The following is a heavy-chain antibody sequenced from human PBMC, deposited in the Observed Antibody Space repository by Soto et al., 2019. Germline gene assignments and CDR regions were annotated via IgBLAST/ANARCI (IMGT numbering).Heavy chain of an antibody. V-gene: IGHV3-53*01. Sequence: GSLRLSCAASGFTVSSNYMSWVRQAPGKGLEWVSVIYSGGSTYYADSVKGRFTISRDNSKNTLYLQMNSLRAEDTAVYYCARDGYCSGGSCSYYYGMDVWGQGTTVTVSS. CDR1: GFTVSSNY. CDR3: ARDGYCSGGSCSYYYGMDV. CDR2: IYSGGST. D-gene: IGHD2-15*01. J-gene: IGHJ6*02.